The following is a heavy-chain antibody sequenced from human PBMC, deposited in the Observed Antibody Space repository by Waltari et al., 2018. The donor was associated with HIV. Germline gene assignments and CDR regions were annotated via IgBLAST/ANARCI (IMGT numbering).Heavy chain of an antibody. CDR3: ARGASGGKYRPAYFDH. D-gene: IGHD2-15*01. CDR1: GFNSNIYS. CDR2: NSSETEDI. Sequence: EVQLVESGGGLVQPGGSLRLSCAASGFNSNIYSMNLVRQTPGKGLEWVSFNSSETEDIYYADSVKGRFTISRDSARNSMFLQMSSLRVEDTALYFCARGASGGKYRPAYFDHWGQGTQVTVSS. J-gene: IGHJ4*02. V-gene: IGHV3-21*02.